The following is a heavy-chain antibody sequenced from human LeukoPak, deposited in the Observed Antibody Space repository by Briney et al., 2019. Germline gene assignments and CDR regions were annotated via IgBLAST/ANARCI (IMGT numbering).Heavy chain of an antibody. Sequence: SETLSLTCTVSGGSISSSSYYWGWIRQPPGKGLEWIGSIYYSGSTYYNPSLKSRVTISVDTSKNQFSLKLSSVTAADTAVYYCARAWNVLRFDYWGQGTLVTVSS. V-gene: IGHV4-39*07. CDR2: IYYSGST. CDR1: GGSISSSSYY. J-gene: IGHJ4*02. CDR3: ARAWNVLRFDY. D-gene: IGHD1-1*01.